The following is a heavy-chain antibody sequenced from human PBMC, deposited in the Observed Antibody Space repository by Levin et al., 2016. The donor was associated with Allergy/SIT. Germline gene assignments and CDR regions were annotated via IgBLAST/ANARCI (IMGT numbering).Heavy chain of an antibody. Sequence: GGSLRLSCAASGFTSSNYWMHWVRQAPGKGLVWVSRLNEDGSITNYADSVKGRFFISRDNARNTVYLEMNSLRVEDTALYYCAKDFGGPTDSWGQGTLVTVSS. D-gene: IGHD3-10*01. CDR2: LNEDGSIT. CDR3: AKDFGGPTDS. V-gene: IGHV3-74*01. CDR1: GFTSSNYW. J-gene: IGHJ4*02.